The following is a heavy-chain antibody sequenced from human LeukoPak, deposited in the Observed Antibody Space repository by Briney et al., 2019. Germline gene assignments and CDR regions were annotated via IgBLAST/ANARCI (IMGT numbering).Heavy chain of an antibody. D-gene: IGHD5-12*01. CDR2: INPSGGST. CDR3: ARDAGGYSGKYGMDV. V-gene: IGHV1-46*01. Sequence: ASVKVSCKASGYTFTSYYMHWVRQAPGQGLEWMGIINPSGGSTSYAQKFQGRVTMTRDTFTSTVYMELSSLRSEDTAVYYCARDAGGYSGKYGMDVWGQGTTVTVSS. J-gene: IGHJ6*02. CDR1: GYTFTSYY.